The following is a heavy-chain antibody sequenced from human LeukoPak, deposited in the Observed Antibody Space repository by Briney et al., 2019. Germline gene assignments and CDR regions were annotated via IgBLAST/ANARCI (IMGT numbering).Heavy chain of an antibody. CDR2: IYHSGST. D-gene: IGHD3-16*02. J-gene: IGHJ4*02. Sequence: SETLSLTCAVSGGSISSSNWWSWVRQPPGKGLEWIGEIYHSGSTNYNPSLKSRVTISVDTSKNQFSLKLSSVTAADTAVYYCARGDRYDYVWGSYRQAKYYFDYWGQGTLVTVSS. CDR3: ARGDRYDYVWGSYRQAKYYFDY. V-gene: IGHV4-4*02. CDR1: GGSISSSNW.